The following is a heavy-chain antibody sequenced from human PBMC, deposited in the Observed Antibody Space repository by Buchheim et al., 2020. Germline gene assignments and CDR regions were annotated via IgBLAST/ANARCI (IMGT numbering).Heavy chain of an antibody. CDR2: ISSSCSTI. J-gene: IGHJ4*02. CDR1: GFTFSSYE. Sequence: EVQLVESGGGLVQPGGSLRLSCAASGFTFSSYEMNWVRQAPGKGLEWVSYISSSCSTIYYADSVKGRFTISIDNAKHSLYLQMNSLRAEDTAVYYCARVWGTGSFDYWGQGTL. D-gene: IGHD7-27*01. CDR3: ARVWGTGSFDY. V-gene: IGHV3-48*03.